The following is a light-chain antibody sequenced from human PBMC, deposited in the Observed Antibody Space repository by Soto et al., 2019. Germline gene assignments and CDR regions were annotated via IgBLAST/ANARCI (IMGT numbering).Light chain of an antibody. J-gene: IGKJ1*01. CDR3: QQRSKWPPTWT. CDR1: QSVSSY. Sequence: EIVLTQSPATLSLSPGERATLSCRASQSVSSYLAWYQQKPGQAPRLLIYDASNRATGIPARFSGSGSGTELTITITTLKPEDFAVYYCQQRSKWPPTWTFGQGTKVEIK. CDR2: DAS. V-gene: IGKV3-11*01.